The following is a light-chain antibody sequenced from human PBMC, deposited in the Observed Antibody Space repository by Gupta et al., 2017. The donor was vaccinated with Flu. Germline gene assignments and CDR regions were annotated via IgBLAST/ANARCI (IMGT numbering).Light chain of an antibody. J-gene: IGLJ3*02. CDR3: AAWDDSLSVWV. CDR1: SSNIGSNY. V-gene: IGLV1-47*01. Sequence: QSVLTQPPSASATPGQRVTISCSGSSSNIGSNYVDWYQQLPGTAPTLLIYRNNKRPPGVPDRFSGAKSGSSASLAISGRRSEDEADYYCAAWDDSLSVWVFGGGTKLTVL. CDR2: RNN.